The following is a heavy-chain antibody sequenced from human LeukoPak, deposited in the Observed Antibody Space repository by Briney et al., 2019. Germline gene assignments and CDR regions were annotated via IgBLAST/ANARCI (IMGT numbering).Heavy chain of an antibody. CDR2: IYPGDSDT. CDR1: GYSFTSYW. V-gene: IGHV5-51*01. CDR3: ARRDTHSGFDI. Sequence: GESLKISCKGSGYSFTSYWIGWVRHMPGKGLEWMGVIYPGDSDTRYRPSFQGQVTISADKSISTAYLQWSSLKASDTAMYYCARRDTHSGFDIWGQGTIVSVSS. D-gene: IGHD1-26*01. J-gene: IGHJ3*02.